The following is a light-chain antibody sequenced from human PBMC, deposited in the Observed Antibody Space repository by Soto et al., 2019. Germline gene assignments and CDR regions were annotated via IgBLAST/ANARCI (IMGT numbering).Light chain of an antibody. CDR2: SAS. Sequence: DIQMTESPSSLSASVGDTVIISCRASQSISIYSNWYQRKPGTAPRLLIYSASIRQSGVRSRFSGSGSGTDFTLTVSGLQPGDFATYYCQQSFSTLWTFGQGTKVDIK. CDR3: QQSFSTLWT. V-gene: IGKV1-39*01. J-gene: IGKJ1*01. CDR1: QSISIY.